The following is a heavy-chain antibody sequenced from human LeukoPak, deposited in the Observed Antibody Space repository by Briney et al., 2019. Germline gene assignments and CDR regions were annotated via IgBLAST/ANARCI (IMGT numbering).Heavy chain of an antibody. Sequence: GGSLRLSCAASGFTFSSYSMNWVRQAPGKGLEWVSSISSSSSYIYYADSVKGRFTISRDNAKNSLYLQMNSLRAEDTAVYYCARDKVEGYPPLVTDAFDIWGQGTMVTVSS. CDR2: ISSSSSYI. CDR1: GFTFSSYS. V-gene: IGHV3-21*01. D-gene: IGHD2/OR15-2a*01. J-gene: IGHJ3*02. CDR3: ARDKVEGYPPLVTDAFDI.